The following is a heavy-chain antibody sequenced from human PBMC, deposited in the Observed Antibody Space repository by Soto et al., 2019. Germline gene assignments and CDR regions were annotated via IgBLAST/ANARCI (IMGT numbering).Heavy chain of an antibody. CDR3: ARDELGYCSGGSCYTQYYYYGMDV. J-gene: IGHJ6*02. CDR1: GGSISSYY. Sequence: SETLSLTCTVSGGSISSYYWSWIRQPPGKGLEWIGYIYYSGSTNYNPSLKSRVTISVDTSKNQFSLKLSSVTAADTAVYYCARDELGYCSGGSCYTQYYYYGMDVRGQGTTVTVSS. D-gene: IGHD2-15*01. CDR2: IYYSGST. V-gene: IGHV4-59*01.